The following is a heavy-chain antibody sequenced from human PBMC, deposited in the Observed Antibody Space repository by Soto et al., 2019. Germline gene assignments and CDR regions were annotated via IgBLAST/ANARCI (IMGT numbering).Heavy chain of an antibody. CDR3: AILPAVAGKYYYYGMDV. CDR2: IYPGDSDT. D-gene: IGHD6-19*01. CDR1: RYSFTSYW. V-gene: IGHV5-51*01. Sequence: GESLKISCKGSRYSFTSYWIGWVRQMPGKGLEWMGIIYPGDSDTRYSPSFQGQVTISADKSISTAYLQWSSLKASDTAMYYCAILPAVAGKYYYYGMDVWGQGTTVTVSS. J-gene: IGHJ6*02.